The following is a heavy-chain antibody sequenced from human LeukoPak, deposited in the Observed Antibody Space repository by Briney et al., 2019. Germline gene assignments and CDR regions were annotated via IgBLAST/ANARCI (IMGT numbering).Heavy chain of an antibody. CDR1: GGSIGSSSYY. D-gene: IGHD2-2*01. CDR2: IYYSGST. V-gene: IGHV4-39*01. Sequence: SETLSLTCTVSGGSIGSSSYYWGWIRQPPGKGLEWIGSIYYSGSTYYNPSLKSRVTISVDTSKNQFSLKLSSVTAADTAVYYWARAHTPVPFDYWGQGTLVTVSS. J-gene: IGHJ4*02. CDR3: ARAHTPVPFDY.